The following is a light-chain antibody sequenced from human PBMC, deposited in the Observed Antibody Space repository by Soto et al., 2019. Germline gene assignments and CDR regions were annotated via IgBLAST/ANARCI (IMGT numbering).Light chain of an antibody. CDR3: QHCNTSWT. CDR2: DVS. V-gene: IGKV1-5*01. J-gene: IGKJ1*01. CDR1: QSISSW. Sequence: DIQLTQSPSILSASVGDRAPITCRARQSISSWLAWYQQNPGKAPKLLIYDVSSLESGVPSRFSGSGSGTEFTLTISSLQPDDFAAYYCQHCNTSWTFGQGTKVDIK.